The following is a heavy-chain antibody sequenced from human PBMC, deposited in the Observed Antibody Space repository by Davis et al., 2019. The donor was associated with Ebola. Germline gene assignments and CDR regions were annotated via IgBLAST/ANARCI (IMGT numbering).Heavy chain of an antibody. J-gene: IGHJ4*02. Sequence: PSETLSLTCTVSGASMTSYYWSWIRQPPGKGLEWIGSIYYTGSAYYNSSLNSRVTISIDTSKNQFSLKLSSVTAADTAMYYCAERGGSVWGQGTLVTVSS. CDR3: AERGGSV. V-gene: IGHV4-59*01. CDR2: IYYTGSA. CDR1: GASMTSYY. D-gene: IGHD3-16*01.